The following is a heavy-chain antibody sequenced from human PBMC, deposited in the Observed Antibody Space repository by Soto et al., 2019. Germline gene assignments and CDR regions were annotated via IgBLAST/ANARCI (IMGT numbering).Heavy chain of an antibody. CDR1: GFTFSSYN. Sequence: EVQLVESGGGLVKPGGSLRLSCAASGFTFSSYNMNWVRQAPGKGLEWVSSISSGSSYIYYADSVKGRFTISRDNAKNSLYLQMNSLRAEDTAVYYCAHLRLGELSMGGCMDVWGQGTTVTVSS. J-gene: IGHJ6*02. V-gene: IGHV3-21*01. CDR3: AHLRLGELSMGGCMDV. CDR2: ISSGSSYI. D-gene: IGHD3-16*02.